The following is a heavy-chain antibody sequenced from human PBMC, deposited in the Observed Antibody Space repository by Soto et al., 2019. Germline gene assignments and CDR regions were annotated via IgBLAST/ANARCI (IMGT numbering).Heavy chain of an antibody. CDR2: IYHSGST. Sequence: PSETLSLTCSVSGYSISSGYDWGWIRQPPGKGLEWIGSIYHSGSTYYNPSLKSRITISVDTSKNQFSLKLSSVTAADTAVYYCASPSLDREWPNYFDYWGQGTLVTVSS. CDR3: ASPSLDREWPNYFDY. D-gene: IGHD3-3*01. V-gene: IGHV4-38-2*01. J-gene: IGHJ4*02. CDR1: GYSISSGYD.